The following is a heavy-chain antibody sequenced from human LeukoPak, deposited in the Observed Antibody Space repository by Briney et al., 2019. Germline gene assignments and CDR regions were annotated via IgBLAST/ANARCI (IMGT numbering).Heavy chain of an antibody. CDR2: ITWDGATP. CDR1: GFTIGDST. CDR3: AKDSSIWVQTTNYFDF. V-gene: IGHV3-43*01. D-gene: IGHD4/OR15-4a*01. Sequence: GGSLRLSCAASGFTIGDSTMHWVRQAPGKGLEWVSLITWDGATPHYADSVKGRFTISRDSSKNSLYLQMNSLRPEDTALYYCAKDSSIWVQTTNYFDFWGQGTLVAVSS. J-gene: IGHJ4*02.